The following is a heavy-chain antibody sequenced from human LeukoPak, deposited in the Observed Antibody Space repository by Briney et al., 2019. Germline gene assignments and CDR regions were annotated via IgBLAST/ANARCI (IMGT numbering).Heavy chain of an antibody. CDR1: GGSISSFY. D-gene: IGHD2-2*01. CDR2: IYYSGST. J-gene: IGHJ6*02. CDR3: ARAPGYCSSTSCSYYYGMDV. V-gene: IGHV4-59*12. Sequence: PSETLSLTCTVSGGSISSFYWTWIRQSPGKGLGWIGCIYYSGSTYYNPSLKSRVTISVDTSKNQFSLKLSSVTAADTAVYYCARAPGYCSSTSCSYYYGMDVWGQGTTVTVSS.